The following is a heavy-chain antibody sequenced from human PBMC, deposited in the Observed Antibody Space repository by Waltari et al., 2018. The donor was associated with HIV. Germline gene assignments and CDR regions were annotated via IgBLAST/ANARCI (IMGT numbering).Heavy chain of an antibody. CDR1: GYNFTTYW. Sequence: EVQLVQSGAEVKKPGESLKISCKGSGYNFTTYWIGWVRQMPGKGLEWMGIIYPVAPETRDSPAVRGKVTISADKSMSTAYLQWSSLQASYTAIYYCARLGYCSSARCPSGYYYSYGMGVWGQGTTVTVSS. CDR2: IYPVAPET. CDR3: ARLGYCSSARCPSGYYYSYGMGV. D-gene: IGHD2-2*01. J-gene: IGHJ6*02. V-gene: IGHV5-51*01.